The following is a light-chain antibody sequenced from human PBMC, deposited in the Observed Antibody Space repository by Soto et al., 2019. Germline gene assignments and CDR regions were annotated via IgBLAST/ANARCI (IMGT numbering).Light chain of an antibody. CDR3: CSYAGSNNFYV. J-gene: IGLJ1*01. Sequence: QSALTQPPSASGSPGQSVTISCTGTSSDVGGHNYVSWYQQHPGKAPKLMLYEVSKRPSGVPDRFSGSKSGNTASLTVSALQAEDEADYYCCSYAGSNNFYVFGTGTKVTL. CDR2: EVS. CDR1: SSDVGGHNY. V-gene: IGLV2-8*01.